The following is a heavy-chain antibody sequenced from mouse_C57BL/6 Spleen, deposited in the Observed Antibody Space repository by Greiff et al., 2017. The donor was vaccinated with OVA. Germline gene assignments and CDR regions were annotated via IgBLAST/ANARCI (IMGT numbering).Heavy chain of an antibody. Sequence: QVQLQQSGPELVKPGASVKLSCKASGYTFTSYWMQWVKQRPGQGLEWIGEIDPSDSYTKYNQKFKGKATLTVDKSSSTAYMQLISLTSEDSAVYCCASLGDDYYPFDYWGQGTTLTVSS. J-gene: IGHJ2*01. D-gene: IGHD2-3*01. CDR1: GYTFTSYW. CDR2: IDPSDSYT. CDR3: ASLGDDYYPFDY. V-gene: IGHV1-50*01.